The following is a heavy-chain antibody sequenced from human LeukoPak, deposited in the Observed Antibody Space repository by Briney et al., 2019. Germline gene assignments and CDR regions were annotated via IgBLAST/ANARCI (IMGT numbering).Heavy chain of an antibody. CDR3: ARNGPLGYGDY. CDR2: INHSGST. V-gene: IGHV4-34*01. CDR1: GGSFSGYY. J-gene: IGHJ4*02. Sequence: PSETLSLTCDVYGGSFSGYYWSWIRQPPGKGLEWIGEINHSGSTNYNPSLKSRVTISVDTSKNQFSLKLSSVTAADTAVYYCARNGPLGYGDYWGQGTLVTVSS. D-gene: IGHD5-12*01.